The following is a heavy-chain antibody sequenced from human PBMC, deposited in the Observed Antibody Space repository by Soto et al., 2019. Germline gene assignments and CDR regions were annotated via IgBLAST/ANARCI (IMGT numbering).Heavy chain of an antibody. J-gene: IGHJ4*02. D-gene: IGHD3-16*01. Sequence: QVQLQESGPGLVKPSQTLSLTCTVSGGSISSGGYYWSWIRQHPGKGLEWIGYIYYSGSTYYNPSLKSRVTISVDTSKNQFTLKLSSVTAADTAVYYCARARLVKLNRGIDYWGQGTLVTVSS. CDR2: IYYSGST. CDR1: GGSISSGGYY. CDR3: ARARLVKLNRGIDY. V-gene: IGHV4-31*03.